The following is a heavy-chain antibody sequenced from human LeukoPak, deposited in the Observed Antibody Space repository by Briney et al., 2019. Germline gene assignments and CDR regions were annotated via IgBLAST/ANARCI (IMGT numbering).Heavy chain of an antibody. D-gene: IGHD3-3*01. CDR1: GYTLSELS. Sequence: ASVKVSCKVSGYTLSELSMHWVRQAPGQGLEWMGGFDPEDGEAIYAQKFQGRVTMTGDTSTDTGYMELSSLRSEDTAVYYCARAGNYDFWSGYYTGRSSNWFDPWGQGTLVTVSS. J-gene: IGHJ5*02. CDR3: ARAGNYDFWSGYYTGRSSNWFDP. CDR2: FDPEDGEA. V-gene: IGHV1-24*01.